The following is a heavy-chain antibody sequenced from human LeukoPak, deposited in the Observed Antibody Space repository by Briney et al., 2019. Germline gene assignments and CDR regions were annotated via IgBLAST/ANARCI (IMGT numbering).Heavy chain of an antibody. D-gene: IGHD5-24*01. CDR1: GGSISNYY. J-gene: IGHJ4*02. CDR2: IYYSGST. Sequence: PSETLSLTCTVSGGSISNYYWSWIRQPPGKGLKWIGYIYYSGSTNYNPSLKSRVTISVDTSKNQFSLKLSSVTAADTAVYYCAGVGGYNSPPILWGQGSLVTVSS. CDR3: AGVGGYNSPPIL. V-gene: IGHV4-59*01.